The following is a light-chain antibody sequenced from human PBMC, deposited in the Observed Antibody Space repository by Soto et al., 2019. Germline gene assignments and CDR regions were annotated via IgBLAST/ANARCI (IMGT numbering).Light chain of an antibody. CDR3: MHATQSRWT. CDR1: QSLVHIDGNTY. J-gene: IGKJ1*01. Sequence: DIVMTQTPLSLTVTLGQAASISCRSSQSLVHIDGNTYLSWFHQRPGQPPRLLIYKVSDRFSGVPDRISGSGAGTDFTLTISRVEPEDAGVYYCMHATQSRWTFGQGTKVDIK. CDR2: KVS. V-gene: IGKV2-24*01.